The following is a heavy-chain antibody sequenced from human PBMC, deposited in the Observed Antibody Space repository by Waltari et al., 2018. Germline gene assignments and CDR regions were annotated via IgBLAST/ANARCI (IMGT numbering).Heavy chain of an antibody. Sequence: EVQLVESGGGLVQPGRSLRLSCAASGFPFDDYAMHWGRQAPGKGLEWVSGISWNSGNIGYADSVKGRFTISRDNAKNSLYLQMNSLRTGDTALYYCAKGHSGSYGLDSWGQGTLVTVSP. CDR3: AKGHSGSYGLDS. CDR1: GFPFDDYA. CDR2: ISWNSGNI. J-gene: IGHJ4*02. V-gene: IGHV3-9*01. D-gene: IGHD1-26*01.